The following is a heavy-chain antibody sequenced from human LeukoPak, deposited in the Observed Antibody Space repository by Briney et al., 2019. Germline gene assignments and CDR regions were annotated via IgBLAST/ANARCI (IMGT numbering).Heavy chain of an antibody. CDR2: ISCSGST. Sequence: SETLSLTCSLSGGSISTYYWSWVRQPPGKGLEWIGYISCSGSTNYNPSLKTRVTISIDTSKNRFSLKLSSVTAADTAVYYCAREGARGGRPFDPWGQGTLVTVPS. V-gene: IGHV4-59*12. CDR3: AREGARGGRPFDP. J-gene: IGHJ5*02. D-gene: IGHD2-15*01. CDR1: GGSISTYY.